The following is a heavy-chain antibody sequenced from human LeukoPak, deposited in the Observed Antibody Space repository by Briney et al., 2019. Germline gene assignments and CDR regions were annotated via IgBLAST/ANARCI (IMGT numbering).Heavy chain of an antibody. CDR3: ARGLSCTSASCYNDY. D-gene: IGHD2-2*02. Sequence: ASVKVSCKASGYTFTNYAMSWVRQAPGQGLEWMGWINTDTGNPTYAQGFIGRFVFSLDTSVNTAYLQISSLTAEDTAVYYCARGLSCTSASCYNDYWGQGTLVTVSS. CDR2: INTDTGNP. V-gene: IGHV7-4-1*02. J-gene: IGHJ4*02. CDR1: GYTFTNYA.